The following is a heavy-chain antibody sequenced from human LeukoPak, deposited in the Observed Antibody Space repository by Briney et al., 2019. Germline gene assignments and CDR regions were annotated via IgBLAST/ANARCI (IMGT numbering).Heavy chain of an antibody. J-gene: IGHJ5*02. Sequence: GGSLRLSCAASGFTFSDYYMSWIRQAPGKGLEWVSYISSSGSTIYYADSVKGRFTISRDNAKNSLYLQMNSLRAEDTAVYYCARDWYGDYAGIPPNWFDPWGQGTLVTVSS. CDR2: ISSSGSTI. D-gene: IGHD4-17*01. CDR1: GFTFSDYY. V-gene: IGHV3-11*01. CDR3: ARDWYGDYAGIPPNWFDP.